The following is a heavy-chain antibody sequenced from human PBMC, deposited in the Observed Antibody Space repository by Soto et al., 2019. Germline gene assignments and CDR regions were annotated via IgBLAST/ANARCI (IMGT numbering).Heavy chain of an antibody. CDR3: ASSLGGKPGTYWYFDL. D-gene: IGHD7-27*01. Sequence: QSLTLSLTCAISGDSVSSNSAAWNWIRQSPSRGLEWLGRTYYRSKWYNDYAVSVKSRITINPDTSKNQFSLQLNSVTPEDTAVYYCASSLGGKPGTYWYFDLWGRGTLVTVSS. CDR1: GDSVSSNSAA. J-gene: IGHJ2*01. CDR2: TYYRSKWYN. V-gene: IGHV6-1*01.